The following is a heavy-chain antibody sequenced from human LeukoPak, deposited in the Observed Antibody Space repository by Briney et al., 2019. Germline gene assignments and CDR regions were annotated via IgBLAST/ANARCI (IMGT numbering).Heavy chain of an antibody. Sequence: PGGSLRLSCVTSGFRFDDFPMHWVRQVPGKGLEWVSLIRGDGGDTFYTDSVKGRFTISRDNSKNSLYLQMNSLTTEDSALYYCARDPGGSVSNWAANFFDSWGQGTLVTVSS. CDR1: GFRFDDFP. J-gene: IGHJ5*01. CDR2: IRGDGGDT. V-gene: IGHV3-43*02. D-gene: IGHD3-10*01. CDR3: ARDPGGSVSNWAANFFDS.